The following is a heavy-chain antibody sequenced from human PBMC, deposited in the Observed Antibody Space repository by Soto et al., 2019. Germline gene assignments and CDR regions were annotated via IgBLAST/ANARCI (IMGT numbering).Heavy chain of an antibody. CDR1: GGTFSSYA. V-gene: IGHV1-69*11. CDR2: IIPILGTT. J-gene: IGHJ6*02. Sequence: VASVKVSCKASGGTFSSYAISWVRQAPGQGLEWMGWIIPILGTTNYAQKSQGRATITADESTSTAYMELSSLRSEDTAAYYCARDLRRSARGGVIYYGMDVWGQGTTVTVSS. D-gene: IGHD6-6*01. CDR3: ARDLRRSARGGVIYYGMDV.